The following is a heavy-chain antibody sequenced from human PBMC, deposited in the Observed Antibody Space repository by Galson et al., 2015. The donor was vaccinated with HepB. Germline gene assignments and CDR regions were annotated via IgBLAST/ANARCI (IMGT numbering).Heavy chain of an antibody. D-gene: IGHD2-15*01. V-gene: IGHV1-69*04. CDR2: IIPILGIA. J-gene: IGHJ6*02. CDR3: ARPNCSGGSCYSYYYYGMDV. Sequence: SVKVSCKASGGTFSSYAISWVRQAPGQGLEWMGRIIPILGIANYAQKFQGRVTITADKSTSTAYMELSSLRSEDTAVYYCARPNCSGGSCYSYYYYGMDVWGQGTTVTVSS. CDR1: GGTFSSYA.